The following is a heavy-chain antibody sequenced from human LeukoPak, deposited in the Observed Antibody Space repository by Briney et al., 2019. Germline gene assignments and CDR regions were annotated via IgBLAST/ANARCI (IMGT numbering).Heavy chain of an antibody. CDR1: GYTFTSYG. D-gene: IGHD2-21*01. CDR2: ISAYNGNT. Sequence: ASVKVSCKASGYTFTSYGISWVRQAPGRGLEWMGWISAYNGNTNYAQKLQGRVTMTTDTSTSTAYMELRSLRSDDTAVYYCAGAPQALVVGPPGYLYLWGQGTLVTVSS. CDR3: AGAPQALVVGPPGYLYL. J-gene: IGHJ4*02. V-gene: IGHV1-18*01.